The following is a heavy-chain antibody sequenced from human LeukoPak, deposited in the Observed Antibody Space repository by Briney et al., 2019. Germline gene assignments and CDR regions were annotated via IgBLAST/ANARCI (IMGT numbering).Heavy chain of an antibody. J-gene: IGHJ6*03. V-gene: IGHV1-2*02. Sequence: ASVKVSCKASGYTFTGYYMHWVRQAPGQGLEWMGWINPNSGGTNYAQKFQGRVTMTRDTSISAAYMELSRLRSDDTAVYYCARDSGYGSGSSYYYYYYMDVWGKGTTVTISS. CDR1: GYTFTGYY. CDR3: ARDSGYGSGSSYYYYYYMDV. CDR2: INPNSGGT. D-gene: IGHD3-10*01.